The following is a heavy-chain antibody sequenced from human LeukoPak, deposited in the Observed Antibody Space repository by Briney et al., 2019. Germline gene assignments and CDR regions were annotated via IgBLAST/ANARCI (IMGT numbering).Heavy chain of an antibody. CDR3: AKGFSSSEINDDNWFDP. V-gene: IGHV3-74*01. J-gene: IGHJ5*02. CDR2: INNYGSNT. D-gene: IGHD6-13*01. CDR1: GFSFSSYW. Sequence: QPGGSLRLSCAASGFSFSSYWMHWVRQAPGKGLVWVSGINNYGSNTIYADSVKGRFTISRDNSKNTLYLQMNSLRAEDTALYYCAKGFSSSEINDDNWFDPWGQGTLVTVSS.